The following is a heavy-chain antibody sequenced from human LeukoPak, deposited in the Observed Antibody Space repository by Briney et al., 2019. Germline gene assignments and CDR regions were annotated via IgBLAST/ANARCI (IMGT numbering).Heavy chain of an antibody. CDR1: GGSISSSSYY. V-gene: IGHV4-39*01. D-gene: IGHD6-13*01. CDR3: ARLLIAAANY. Sequence: PSETLSLTCTVSGGSISSSSYYWGWIRQPPGKGLEWIGSIYYSGSTYYNPSLKSRVTISVDTSKNQFSLKLSSVTAADTAVYYCARLLIAAANYWGQGTVVTVSS. J-gene: IGHJ4*02. CDR2: IYYSGST.